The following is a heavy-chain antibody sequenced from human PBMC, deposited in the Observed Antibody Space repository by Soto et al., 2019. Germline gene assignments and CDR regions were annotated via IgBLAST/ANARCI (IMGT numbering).Heavy chain of an antibody. D-gene: IGHD3-3*01. J-gene: IGHJ3*02. V-gene: IGHV3-48*01. CDR2: ISSSSSTI. Sequence: GGSLRLSCAASGFTFSSYSMNWVRQAPGKGLEWVSYISSSSSTIYYADSVKGRFTISRDNAKNSLYLQMNSLRAEDTAVYYCARDDERITIFGVVMVAFDIWGQGTMVTVSS. CDR3: ARDDERITIFGVVMVAFDI. CDR1: GFTFSSYS.